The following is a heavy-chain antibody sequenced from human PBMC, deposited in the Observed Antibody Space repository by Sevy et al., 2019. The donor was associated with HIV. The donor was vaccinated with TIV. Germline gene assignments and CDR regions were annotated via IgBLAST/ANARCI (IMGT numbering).Heavy chain of an antibody. V-gene: IGHV3-49*03. J-gene: IGHJ4*02. CDR2: IRSKAYGGTT. CDR1: GFTFGDYA. D-gene: IGHD6-13*01. Sequence: GGSLRLSCTASGFTFGDYAMSWFRQAPGKGLEWVGFIRSKAYGGTTEYAASVKGRFTISRDDSKSIAYLQMNSLETEDTAVYYCTRDLGSRSSSWSDYWGQGTLVTVSS. CDR3: TRDLGSRSSSWSDY.